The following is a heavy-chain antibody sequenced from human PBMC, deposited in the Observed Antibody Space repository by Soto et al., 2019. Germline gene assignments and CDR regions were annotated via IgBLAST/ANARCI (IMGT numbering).Heavy chain of an antibody. V-gene: IGHV3-53*04. Sequence: EVQLVESGGGLVQPGGSLRLSCAASGFTVSSNYMSWVRQAPGKGLEWVSVIYSGGSTYYADSVEGRFTISRHNSKNTLYLQMNSLRAEDTAVYYCAREVVVVAATIGDYYYYMDVWGKGTTVTVSS. CDR1: GFTVSSNY. J-gene: IGHJ6*03. CDR2: IYSGGST. D-gene: IGHD2-15*01. CDR3: AREVVVVAATIGDYYYYMDV.